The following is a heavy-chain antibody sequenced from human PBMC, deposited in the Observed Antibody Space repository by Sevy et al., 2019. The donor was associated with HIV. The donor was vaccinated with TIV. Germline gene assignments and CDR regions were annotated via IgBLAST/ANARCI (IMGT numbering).Heavy chain of an antibody. V-gene: IGHV4-4*07. CDR2: IYTSGST. Sequence: SETLSLTCTVSGGSISSYYWSWIRQPAGKGLEWIGRIYTSGSTNYNPSLKSRVTMSVDTSKNQFSLKLSSVTAADTAVYYCVREAGESHYYYYMDVWGKGTTVTVSS. D-gene: IGHD4-17*01. CDR1: GGSISSYY. CDR3: VREAGESHYYYYMDV. J-gene: IGHJ6*03.